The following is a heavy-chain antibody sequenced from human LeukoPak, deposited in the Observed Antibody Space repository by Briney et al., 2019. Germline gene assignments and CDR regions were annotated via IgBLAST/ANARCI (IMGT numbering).Heavy chain of an antibody. D-gene: IGHD1-26*01. CDR1: GYTFTSYG. J-gene: IGHJ4*02. Sequence: ASVTVSCKASGYTFTSYGISWARQAPGQGLEWMGWISAYNGNTNYAQKFQGRVTMTTDTSTNTAYMELRSLRSADTAVYYCARDVFAGVGPTFYYWGQGTLVTVSS. CDR2: ISAYNGNT. V-gene: IGHV1-18*01. CDR3: ARDVFAGVGPTFYY.